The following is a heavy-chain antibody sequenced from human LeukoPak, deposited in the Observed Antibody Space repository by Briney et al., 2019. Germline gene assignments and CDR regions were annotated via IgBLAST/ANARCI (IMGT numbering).Heavy chain of an antibody. Sequence: SQTLSLTCAISGDSVSSNSAAWNWIRQFPSRGLEWLGRTYYRSKWYNDYAVSVKSRITINPDTSKNQFSLQLNSVTPEDTAVYYCARVPLYSYGYGDLYFDYWGQGTLVTVSS. D-gene: IGHD5-18*01. CDR1: GDSVSSNSAA. J-gene: IGHJ4*02. V-gene: IGHV6-1*01. CDR3: ARVPLYSYGYGDLYFDY. CDR2: TYYRSKWYN.